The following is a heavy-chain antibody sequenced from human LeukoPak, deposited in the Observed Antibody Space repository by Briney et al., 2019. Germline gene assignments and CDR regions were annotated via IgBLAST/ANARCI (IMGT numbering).Heavy chain of an antibody. CDR3: ARDCSGGSCYSGYYYYYMDV. CDR1: GGSISSYY. D-gene: IGHD2-15*01. Sequence: PSETLSLTCTVSGGSISSYYWSWIRQPAGKGPERIGRIYTSGSTNYNPSLKSRVTISVDKSKNQFSLKLSSVTAADTAVYYCARDCSGGSCYSGYYYYYMDVWGKGTTVTVSS. V-gene: IGHV4-4*07. CDR2: IYTSGST. J-gene: IGHJ6*03.